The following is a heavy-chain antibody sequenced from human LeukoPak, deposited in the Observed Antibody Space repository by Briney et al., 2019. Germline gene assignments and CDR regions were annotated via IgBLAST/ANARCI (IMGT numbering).Heavy chain of an antibody. J-gene: IGHJ6*04. CDR1: GPTFTDYA. Sequence: SSVKVSCKASGPTFTDYALNWVRQAPGQGLEWMGVFIPMLGTANSTQKFQGRVTITAEISTNTAYMELSSLRSEDTAVYLCAAIPVFGVVLHQEPVWGKGTTVTVSS. V-gene: IGHV1-69*10. CDR3: AAIPVFGVVLHQEPV. D-gene: IGHD3-3*01. CDR2: FIPMLGTA.